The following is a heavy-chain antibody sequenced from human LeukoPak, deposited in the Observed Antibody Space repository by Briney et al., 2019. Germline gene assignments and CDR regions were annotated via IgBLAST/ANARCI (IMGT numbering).Heavy chain of an antibody. CDR2: IKEDGSEK. D-gene: IGHD1-26*01. CDR3: AKYFRVDSGNYYRSFDY. V-gene: IGHV3-7*05. J-gene: IGHJ4*02. Sequence: AGSLRLSCAASGFSYSDNWMSWVRQAPGKGLEWVANIKEDGSEKNYVDSVKGRFTISRDNAKNSLYLQMISLRAEDTAVYYCAKYFRVDSGNYYRSFDYWGQGTLVTVSS. CDR1: GFSYSDNW.